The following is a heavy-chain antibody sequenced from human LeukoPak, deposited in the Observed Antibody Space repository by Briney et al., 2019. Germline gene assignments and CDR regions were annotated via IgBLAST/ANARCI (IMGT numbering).Heavy chain of an antibody. D-gene: IGHD3-3*01. CDR1: GFTFSVYS. CDR2: ISSSSSYI. V-gene: IGHV3-21*01. J-gene: IGHJ6*02. Sequence: GGSLRLSCAASGFTFSVYSMNWVRQAPGKGLEWVSSISSSSSYIYYADSMKGRFTISRDNAKNSLYLQMNSLRAEDTAAYYCARARLPVLRFLEWLSYGMDVWGQGTTVTVSS. CDR3: ARARLPVLRFLEWLSYGMDV.